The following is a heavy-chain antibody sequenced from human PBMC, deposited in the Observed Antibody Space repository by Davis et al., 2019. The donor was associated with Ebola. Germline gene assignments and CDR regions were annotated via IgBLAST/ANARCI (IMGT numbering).Heavy chain of an antibody. D-gene: IGHD3-3*01. J-gene: IGHJ4*02. CDR2: VSHSERER. V-gene: IGHV3-30*04. CDR1: GFTFRDYT. CDR3: ARAGFDEVLDY. Sequence: PGGSLRLSCAASGFTFRDYTMSWVRQAPGKGLEWVAVVSHSERERFYADSVKGRFTISRDNSENTLYLQMNSLTADDTSVYYCARAGFDEVLDYWGQGTPVTVSS.